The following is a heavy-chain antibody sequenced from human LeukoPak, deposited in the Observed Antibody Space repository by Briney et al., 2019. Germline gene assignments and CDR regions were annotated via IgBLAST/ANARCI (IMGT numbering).Heavy chain of an antibody. V-gene: IGHV3-30*02. CDR3: ATGSSCGWYGRLDY. CDR2: IRYDGSNK. J-gene: IGHJ4*02. CDR1: GFTFSSYG. D-gene: IGHD6-19*01. Sequence: GGSLRLSCAASGFTFSSYGMHWVRQAPGKWLEWVAFIRYDGSNKYYADSVKGRFTISRDNSKNTLYLQVNSLRPEDTAVYYCATGSSCGWYGRLDYWGQGTLVTVSS.